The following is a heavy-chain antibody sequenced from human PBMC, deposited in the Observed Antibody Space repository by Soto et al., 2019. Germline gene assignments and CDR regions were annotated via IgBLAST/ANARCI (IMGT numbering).Heavy chain of an antibody. CDR3: AIDRAHCSGGSCYSSAVFDY. CDR2: IIPIFGTA. CDR1: GGTFSSYA. Sequence: GASVKVSCKASGGTFSSYAISWVRQAPGQGLEWMGGIIPIFGTANYAQKFQGRVKITADESTSTAYMELSSLRSEDTAVYYCAIDRAHCSGGSCYSSAVFDYWGQGTLVTVSS. V-gene: IGHV1-69*13. D-gene: IGHD2-15*01. J-gene: IGHJ4*02.